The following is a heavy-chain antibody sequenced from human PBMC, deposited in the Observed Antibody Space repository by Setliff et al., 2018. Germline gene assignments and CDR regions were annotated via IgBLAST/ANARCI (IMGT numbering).Heavy chain of an antibody. V-gene: IGHV4-4*02. Sequence: SETLSLTCAVSGDSISSSNWWNWVRQPPGKGLEWIGEIYHSGSTKYNPSIKSRVTISVDKSKNQFSLKLSSVTAADTAVYYCARSSYSGSYLNVWGQGTTVTVSS. CDR2: IYHSGST. CDR3: ARSSYSGSYLNV. D-gene: IGHD1-26*01. J-gene: IGHJ6*02. CDR1: GDSISSSNW.